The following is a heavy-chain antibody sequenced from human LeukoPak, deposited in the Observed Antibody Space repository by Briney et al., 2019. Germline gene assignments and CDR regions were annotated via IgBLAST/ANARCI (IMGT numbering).Heavy chain of an antibody. J-gene: IGHJ3*02. CDR2: IWYDGSNK. CDR3: AREGDYYDSSGYRFDAFDI. CDR1: GFTFSSYG. D-gene: IGHD3-22*01. V-gene: IGHV3-33*01. Sequence: GGSLRLSCAASGFTFSSYGMYWVRQAPGKGLEWVPVIWYDGSNKYYADSVKGRFTISRDNSKNTLYLQMNSLRAEDTAVYYCAREGDYYDSSGYRFDAFDIWGQGTMVTVSS.